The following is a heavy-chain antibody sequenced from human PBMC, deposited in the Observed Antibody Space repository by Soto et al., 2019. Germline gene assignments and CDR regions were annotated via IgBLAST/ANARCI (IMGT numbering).Heavy chain of an antibody. CDR3: ARDISGVVTPFDY. CDR1: GFIFNTHG. D-gene: IGHD3-3*01. CDR2: ISYDGSET. Sequence: GGSLRLSCGASGFIFNTHGMHWFRQAPGKGLKWVAAISYDGSETYYTDSVKGRFTISRDNSKNTLYLQMNSLRAEDTAVYYCARDISGVVTPFDYWGQGTLVTVSS. J-gene: IGHJ4*02. V-gene: IGHV3-30*03.